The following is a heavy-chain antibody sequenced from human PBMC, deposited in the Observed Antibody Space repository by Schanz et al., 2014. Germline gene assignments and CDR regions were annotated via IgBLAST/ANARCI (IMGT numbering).Heavy chain of an antibody. V-gene: IGHV3-30*18. D-gene: IGHD6-19*01. CDR3: AKCIGWYGRCAFDI. CDR2: ISYDGNTK. J-gene: IGHJ3*02. Sequence: QVQLVESGGGVVQPGRSLRLSCAASGFTFSNYGLHWVRQAPGKGLEWVTVISYDGNTKYYADSVKGRFTISRDNAKYTLYLQMNSLRAEDTAVYYCAKCIGWYGRCAFDIWGQGTMVTVSS. CDR1: GFTFSNYG.